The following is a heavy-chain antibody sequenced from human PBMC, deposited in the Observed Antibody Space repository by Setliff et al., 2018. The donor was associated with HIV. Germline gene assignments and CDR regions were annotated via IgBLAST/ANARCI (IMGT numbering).Heavy chain of an antibody. Sequence: ASVKVSCKASGYTFKYYDMCWVRQAPGQGLEWLGWIGVVTPDTKYAEKFQGRLTLTTDTTTNTGYMELRNLRSDDTAVYYCARTHPGDLLPEDWGRGTLVTVSS. V-gene: IGHV1-18*01. J-gene: IGHJ4*01. CDR2: IGVVTPDT. CDR1: GYTFKYYD. CDR3: ARTHPGDLLPED. D-gene: IGHD7-27*01.